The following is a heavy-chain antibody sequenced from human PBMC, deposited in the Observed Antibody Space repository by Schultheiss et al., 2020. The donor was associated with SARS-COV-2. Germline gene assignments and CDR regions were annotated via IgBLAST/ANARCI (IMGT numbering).Heavy chain of an antibody. V-gene: IGHV4-34*01. CDR3: ARGGVTDFWSGFNWFDP. Sequence: SETLSLTCAVYSGSFSGYYWSWIRQPPGKGLEWIGSIYHSGSTNYNPSLKSRVTISVDTSKNQFSLKLSSVTAADTAVYYCARGGVTDFWSGFNWFDPWGQGTLVTVSS. CDR2: IYHSGST. CDR1: SGSFSGYY. D-gene: IGHD3-3*01. J-gene: IGHJ5*02.